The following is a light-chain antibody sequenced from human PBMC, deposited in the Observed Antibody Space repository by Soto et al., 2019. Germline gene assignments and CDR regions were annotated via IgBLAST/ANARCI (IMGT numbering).Light chain of an antibody. V-gene: IGKV3-15*01. CDR2: GAS. Sequence: EIVMTQSPASLSVSPGERATLSCRASQSISTSLAWYQQKPGQAPSLLIYGASTRATGVPATFTGSGSGTNFTLTISRLQSEDFALYYCQQYSRWPITFGGGPTVDIK. J-gene: IGKJ4*02. CDR1: QSISTS. CDR3: QQYSRWPIT.